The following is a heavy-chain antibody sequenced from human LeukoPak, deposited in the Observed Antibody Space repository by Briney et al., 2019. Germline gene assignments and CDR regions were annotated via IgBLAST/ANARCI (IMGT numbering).Heavy chain of an antibody. Sequence: ASVKVSCKASGYTFASYAMHWVRQAPGQRLEWMGWINAGNGNTKYSQKFQGRVTITRDTSASTAYMELSSLRSEDTAVYYCAREGFGGPVDYWGQGTLVTVSS. CDR3: AREGFGGPVDY. CDR1: GYTFASYA. D-gene: IGHD3-10*01. V-gene: IGHV1-3*01. J-gene: IGHJ4*02. CDR2: INAGNGNT.